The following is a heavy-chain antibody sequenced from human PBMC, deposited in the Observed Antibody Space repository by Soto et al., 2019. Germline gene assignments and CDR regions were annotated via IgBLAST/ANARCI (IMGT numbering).Heavy chain of an antibody. D-gene: IGHD2-2*01. CDR1: GFTFSSYG. J-gene: IGHJ6*01. Sequence: QVQLVESGGGVVQPGRSLRLSCAASGFTFSSYGMHWVRQAPGKGLEWVAVISYDGSNKYYADSVKGRFTISRDNSKNTLYLQMNSLRAEDTAVYYCAKDIVVVPAADRYYYYGMDVW. CDR3: AKDIVVVPAADRYYYYGMDV. CDR2: ISYDGSNK. V-gene: IGHV3-30*18.